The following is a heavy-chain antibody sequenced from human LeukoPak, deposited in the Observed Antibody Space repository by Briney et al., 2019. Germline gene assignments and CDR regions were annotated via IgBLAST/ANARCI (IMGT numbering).Heavy chain of an antibody. J-gene: IGHJ4*02. D-gene: IGHD2-2*01. CDR2: TYYRSKWYN. V-gene: IGHV6-1*01. CDR3: VRGGVEAPAAMGFDY. Sequence: SQTLSLTCVISGDSVSSNSGAWKWMRQSPSRGREWLGRTYYRSKWYNEYALSVKSRITINPDTTKNQFSLQLSSVTPEDTAVYYCVRGGVEAPAAMGFDYWGQGTLVTVSS. CDR1: GDSVSSNSGA.